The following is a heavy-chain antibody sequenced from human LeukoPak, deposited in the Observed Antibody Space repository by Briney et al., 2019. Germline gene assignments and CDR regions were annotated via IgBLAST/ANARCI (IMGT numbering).Heavy chain of an antibody. D-gene: IGHD2-15*01. CDR3: AKGAAAYCSGGSCYSGIPYYYYMDV. CDR2: IHYSGST. CDR1: GGSINSYY. Sequence: SETLSLTCTVSGGSINSYYWTWIRQPPGKGLELIGYIHYSGSTRYIPSLKSRVTISVDMSKNQFSLKLSSVTAADTAVYYCAKGAAAYCSGGSCYSGIPYYYYMDVWGKGTTVTVSS. J-gene: IGHJ6*03. V-gene: IGHV4-59*01.